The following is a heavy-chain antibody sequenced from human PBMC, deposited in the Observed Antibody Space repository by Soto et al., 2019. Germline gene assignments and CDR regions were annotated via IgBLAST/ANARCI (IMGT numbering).Heavy chain of an antibody. CDR2: IGTAGDT. Sequence: PGGSLRLSCAASGFTFSSYDMHWVRQATGKGLEWVSAIGTAGDTYYPGSVKGRFTISRENAKNSSYLQMNSLRAGDTAVYYCARDSPNGGMDVWGQGTTVTVSS. V-gene: IGHV3-13*01. CDR1: GFTFSSYD. J-gene: IGHJ6*02. D-gene: IGHD2-8*01. CDR3: ARDSPNGGMDV.